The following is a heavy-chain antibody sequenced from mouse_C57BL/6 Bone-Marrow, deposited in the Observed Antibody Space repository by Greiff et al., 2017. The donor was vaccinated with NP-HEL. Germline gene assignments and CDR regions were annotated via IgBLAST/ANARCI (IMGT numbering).Heavy chain of an antibody. V-gene: IGHV14-1*01. CDR1: GFNIKDYY. J-gene: IGHJ2*01. Sequence: VQLQQSGAELVRPGASVKLSCTASGFNIKDYYMHWVKQRPEQGLEWIGRIDPEDGDTEYAPKFQGKATMTADTSSNTAYLQLSSLTSEDTAVYYCTTARLLLRSYFDYWGQGTTLTVSS. CDR2: IDPEDGDT. CDR3: TTARLLLRSYFDY. D-gene: IGHD1-1*01.